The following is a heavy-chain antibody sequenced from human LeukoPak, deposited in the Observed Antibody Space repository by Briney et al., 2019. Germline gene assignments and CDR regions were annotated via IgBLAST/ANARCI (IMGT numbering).Heavy chain of an antibody. J-gene: IGHJ4*02. CDR3: VLDDVPAAMEPFI. Sequence: PGGSLRLSCAASGFTSSSYAMSWVRQAPGKGLEWVSAISGSGGSTYYADSVKGRFTISRDNSKNTLYLQMNSLRAEDTAVYCCVLDDVPAAMEPFIWGQGTLVTVSS. CDR1: GFTSSSYA. D-gene: IGHD2-2*01. V-gene: IGHV3-23*01. CDR2: ISGSGGST.